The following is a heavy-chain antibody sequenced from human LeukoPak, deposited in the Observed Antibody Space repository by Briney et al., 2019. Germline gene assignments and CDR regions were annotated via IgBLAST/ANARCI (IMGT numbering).Heavy chain of an antibody. CDR2: IYTSGST. V-gene: IGHV4-61*02. D-gene: IGHD6-13*01. CDR3: ARGSFGIAAAGTQYFDY. CDR1: GGSISSGSYY. Sequence: SETLSLTCTVSGGSISSGSYYWSWIRQPAGKGLEWIGRIYTSGSTNYNPSLKSRVTISVDTSKNQFSLKLSSVTAADTAVYYCARGSFGIAAAGTQYFDYWGQGTLVTVSS. J-gene: IGHJ4*02.